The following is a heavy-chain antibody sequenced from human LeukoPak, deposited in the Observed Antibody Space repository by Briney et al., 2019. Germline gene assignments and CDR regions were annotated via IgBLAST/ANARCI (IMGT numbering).Heavy chain of an antibody. CDR2: IYSGGST. V-gene: IGHV3-53*01. CDR1: GFTFTTYW. CDR3: ARGRYYDSSGSYAFDI. J-gene: IGHJ3*02. D-gene: IGHD3-22*01. Sequence: GGSLRLSCAASGFTFTTYWMSWVRQAPGKGLEWVSVIYSGGSTYYADSVKGRFTISRDNSKNTLYLQMNSLRAEDTAVYYCARGRYYDSSGSYAFDIWGQGTMVTVSS.